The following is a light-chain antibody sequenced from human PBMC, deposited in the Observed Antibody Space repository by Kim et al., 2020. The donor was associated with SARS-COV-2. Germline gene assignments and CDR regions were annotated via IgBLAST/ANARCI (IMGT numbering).Light chain of an antibody. V-gene: IGKV1-12*01. CDR3: LQVRSFPRT. CDR1: GNNRS. Sequence: IPCRGESGNNRSLGWVQPRPRKAPTLLVYRARGLETGGPLRFSGSWSGSDFALTINNLQPENFATYFCLQVRSFPRTFGQGNKVDIK. CDR2: RAR. J-gene: IGKJ1*01.